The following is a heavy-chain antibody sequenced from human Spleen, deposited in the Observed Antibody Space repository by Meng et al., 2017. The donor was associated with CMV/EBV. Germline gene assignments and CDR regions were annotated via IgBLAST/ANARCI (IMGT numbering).Heavy chain of an antibody. J-gene: IGHJ4*02. Sequence: GGSLRLSCTASGFTFSKCGMHWVRQAPGKGLEWVAVIWYDGSEEYYADNVKGRFTISRDNYRHMLYLQMNNLRAEDTAVYYCAEAPYSGGFDSWGQGTLVTVSS. CDR1: GFTFSKCG. D-gene: IGHD3-10*01. CDR2: IWYDGSEE. V-gene: IGHV3-33*03. CDR3: AEAPYSGGFDS.